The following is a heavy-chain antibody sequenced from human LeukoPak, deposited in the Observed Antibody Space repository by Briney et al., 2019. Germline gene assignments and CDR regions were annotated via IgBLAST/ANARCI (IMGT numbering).Heavy chain of an antibody. CDR1: GGTFSSYA. D-gene: IGHD6-13*01. Sequence: SVKVSCKASGGTFSSYAISWVRQAPGQGLERMGRIIPILGIANYAQKFQGRVTITADKSTSTAYMELSSLRSEDTAVYYCARDRLPGIAAAGTYYWGQGTLVTVSS. CDR3: ARDRLPGIAAAGTYY. J-gene: IGHJ4*02. V-gene: IGHV1-69*04. CDR2: IIPILGIA.